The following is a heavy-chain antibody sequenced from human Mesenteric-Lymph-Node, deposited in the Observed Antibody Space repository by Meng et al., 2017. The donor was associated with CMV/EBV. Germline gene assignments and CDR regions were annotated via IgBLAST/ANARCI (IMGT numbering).Heavy chain of an antibody. V-gene: IGHV3-23*01. CDR3: AKVVPGTEGWFDP. CDR2: ISWNSGSI. J-gene: IGHJ5*02. Sequence: GESLKISCAASGFTCRRYAMSWVRQAPGKGLEWVSGISWNSGSIGYADSVKGRFTISRDNSKNTLYLQMNSLRAEDTAVYYCAKVVPGTEGWFDPWGQGTLVTVSS. CDR1: GFTCRRYA. D-gene: IGHD6-19*01.